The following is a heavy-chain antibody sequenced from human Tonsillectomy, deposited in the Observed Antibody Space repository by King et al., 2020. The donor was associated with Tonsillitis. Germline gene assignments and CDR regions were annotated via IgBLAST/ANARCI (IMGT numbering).Heavy chain of an antibody. J-gene: IGHJ3*02. CDR1: GFTFGDYA. CDR3: TRDYDYVWGSDAFDI. CDR2: IRSKAYGGTT. Sequence: VQLVESGGGLVKPGRSLRLSCTASGFTFGDYAMSWFRQAPGKGLEWVGFIRSKAYGGTTEYAASLKGRFTISRDDSKSIAYLQMNSLKTEDTAVYYCTRDYDYVWGSDAFDIWGQGTMVTVSS. V-gene: IGHV3-49*05. D-gene: IGHD3-16*01.